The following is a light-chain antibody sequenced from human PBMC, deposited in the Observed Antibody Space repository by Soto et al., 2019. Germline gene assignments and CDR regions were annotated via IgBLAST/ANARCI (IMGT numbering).Light chain of an antibody. Sequence: DIHMTQSPSTLSVSLGDIVTITCQASQNINNYLNWYQQKPGRAPKLLIYDASNLEAGVPSRFRGSGSGTDFTFTISRLQPEDIATYYCQQYENLPTFGQGTRLENK. CDR3: QQYENLPT. CDR1: QNINNY. CDR2: DAS. J-gene: IGKJ5*01. V-gene: IGKV1-33*01.